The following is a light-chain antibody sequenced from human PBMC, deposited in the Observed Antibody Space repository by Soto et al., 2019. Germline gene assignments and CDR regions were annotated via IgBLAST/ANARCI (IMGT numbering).Light chain of an antibody. CDR3: QQYNSYSWT. CDR1: QSVWSSY. Sequence: EIVLTQSPGTLSLSPGERATLSCRASQSVWSSYLAWYQQKPGQTPRLLIYGASSRATGIPDRFSGSGSGTDFTLTISRLEPEDFAVYYCQQYNSYSWTFGQGTKVEIK. CDR2: GAS. V-gene: IGKV3-20*01. J-gene: IGKJ1*01.